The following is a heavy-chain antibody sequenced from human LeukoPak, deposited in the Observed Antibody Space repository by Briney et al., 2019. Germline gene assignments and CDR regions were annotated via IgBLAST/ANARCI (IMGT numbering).Heavy chain of an antibody. D-gene: IGHD3-3*01. CDR1: GGSISSYY. J-gene: IGHJ3*02. V-gene: IGHV4-59*01. CDR2: IYYSGST. Sequence: PSETLSLTCTVSGGSISSYYWSWIRQPPGKGLEWIGYIYYSGSTNYNPSLKSRVTISVDTSKNQFSLKLSSVTAADTAVYYCATNDFWSAAGAFDTWGQGTMVTVSS. CDR3: ATNDFWSAAGAFDT.